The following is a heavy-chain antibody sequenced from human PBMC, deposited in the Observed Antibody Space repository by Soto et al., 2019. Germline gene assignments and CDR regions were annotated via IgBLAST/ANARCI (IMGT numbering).Heavy chain of an antibody. CDR1: GFTFSSYA. D-gene: IGHD6-13*01. Sequence: GGSLRLSCAVSGFTFSSYAMSWVRQAPGKGLEWVSAISGSGGSTYYADSVKGRFTISRDNSRNTLYLQMNSLRAEDTAVYYCAKEGSSWPIESPCDYWGQGTLVTVSS. J-gene: IGHJ4*02. CDR2: ISGSGGST. V-gene: IGHV3-23*01. CDR3: AKEGSSWPIESPCDY.